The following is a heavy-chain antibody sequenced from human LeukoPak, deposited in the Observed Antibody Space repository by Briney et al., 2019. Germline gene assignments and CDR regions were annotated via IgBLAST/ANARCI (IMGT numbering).Heavy chain of an antibody. V-gene: IGHV4-4*07. CDR3: ARASSSWATFDY. CDR1: GGSISSYY. Sequence: SETLSLTCTVSGGSISSYYWSWIRQPAGKGLECIGPIYTTGSTNYNPSLKSRVTISVDTSKNQFSLKLSSVTAADTAVYYCARASSSWATFDYWGQGTLVTVSS. J-gene: IGHJ4*02. D-gene: IGHD2-2*01. CDR2: IYTTGST.